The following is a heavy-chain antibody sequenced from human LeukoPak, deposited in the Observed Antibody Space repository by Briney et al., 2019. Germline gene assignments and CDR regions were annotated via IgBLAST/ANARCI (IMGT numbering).Heavy chain of an antibody. D-gene: IGHD3-22*01. V-gene: IGHV4-59*01. CDR1: GGSISSYY. Sequence: PWETLSLTCTVSGGSISSYYWSWIRQPPGKGLEWIGYIYYSGSTNYNPSLKSRVTISVDTSKNQFSLKLSSVTAADTAVYYCARGGDSSLGYWGQGTLVTVSS. CDR3: ARGGDSSLGY. CDR2: IYYSGST. J-gene: IGHJ4*02.